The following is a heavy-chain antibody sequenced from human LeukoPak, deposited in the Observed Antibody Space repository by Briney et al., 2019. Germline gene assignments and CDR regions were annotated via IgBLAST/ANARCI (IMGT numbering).Heavy chain of an antibody. D-gene: IGHD6-13*01. CDR2: ISSSGSTI. J-gene: IGHJ4*02. CDR3: ARGRGAAVYFDY. CDR1: GFTFSSYS. V-gene: IGHV3-48*04. Sequence: GGSLRLSCAASGFTFSSYSMNWVRQAPGKGLEWVSYISSSGSTIYYADSVKGRFTISRDNAKNSLYLQMNSLRAEDTAVYYCARGRGAAVYFDYWGQGTLVTVSS.